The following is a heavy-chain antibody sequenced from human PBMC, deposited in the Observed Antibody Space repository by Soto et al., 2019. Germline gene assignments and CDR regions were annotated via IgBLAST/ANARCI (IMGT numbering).Heavy chain of an antibody. CDR3: ARVFGNFWSGYHVDY. CDR2: MDHSGNS. J-gene: IGHJ4*02. D-gene: IGHD3-3*01. CDR1: GGSINSHY. Sequence: SETLSLTCTVSGGSINSHYWTWIRQPPGKGLEWVGHMDHSGNSYYSSSLKSRVTISLDTSKNQFSLKLSSVTAADTAVYHCARVFGNFWSGYHVDYWGQGTHVTVSS. V-gene: IGHV4-59*11.